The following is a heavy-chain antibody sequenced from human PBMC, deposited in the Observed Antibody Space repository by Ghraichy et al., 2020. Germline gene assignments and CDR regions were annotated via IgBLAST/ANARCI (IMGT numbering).Heavy chain of an antibody. D-gene: IGHD4-17*01. CDR3: ARDGDYPRYFDL. V-gene: IGHV3-21*01. Sequence: GGSLRLSCAASGFTFSSYSMNWGRQAPGKGLEWVSSISSSSSYIYYGDSVKGRFTISRNNAKNSLYLQMNSLRAEDTAVYYCARDGDYPRYFDLWGRGTLVTVS. CDR1: GFTFSSYS. CDR2: ISSSSSYI. J-gene: IGHJ2*01.